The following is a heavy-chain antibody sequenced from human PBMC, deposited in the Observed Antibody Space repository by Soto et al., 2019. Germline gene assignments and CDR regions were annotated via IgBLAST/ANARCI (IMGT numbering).Heavy chain of an antibody. J-gene: IGHJ4*02. CDR3: ARTTHDYGDPFDY. Sequence: SETLSLTCTVSGGSISSSSYYWGWIRQPPGKGLEWIGSIYYSGSTYYNPSLKSRVTISVDTSKNQFSLKLSSVTAADTAVYYCARTTHDYGDPFDYWAQGTLVTVSS. V-gene: IGHV4-39*01. CDR1: GGSISSSSYY. CDR2: IYYSGST. D-gene: IGHD4-17*01.